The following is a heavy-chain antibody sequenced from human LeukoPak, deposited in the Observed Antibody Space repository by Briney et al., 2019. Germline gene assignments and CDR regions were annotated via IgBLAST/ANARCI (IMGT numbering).Heavy chain of an antibody. CDR3: ARETVVVAACDP. Sequence: PSETLSLTCTVSGGSISSGSYYWSWIRQPAGKGLEWIGRIYTSGSTNYNPSLKSRVTISVDTSKNQFSLKLSSVTAADTAVYYCARETVVVAACDPWGQGTLVTVSS. CDR2: IYTSGST. CDR1: GGSISSGSYY. V-gene: IGHV4-61*02. J-gene: IGHJ5*02. D-gene: IGHD2-15*01.